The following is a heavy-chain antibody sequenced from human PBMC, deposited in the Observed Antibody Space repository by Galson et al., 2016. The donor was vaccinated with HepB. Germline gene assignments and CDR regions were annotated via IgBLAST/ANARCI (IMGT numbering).Heavy chain of an antibody. CDR3: ATQASGWYYGAFDV. CDR2: IHYSGST. J-gene: IGHJ3*01. D-gene: IGHD6-19*01. Sequence: TLSLTCNVSGGSISSGGYSWSWIRQHPGKGLEWIGYIHYSGSTFYNPSLKSRVSISVDTSKNQFSLRLSSVTAADTAVYYCATQASGWYYGAFDVWGQGTMVTVSS. V-gene: IGHV4-31*03. CDR1: GGSISSGGYS.